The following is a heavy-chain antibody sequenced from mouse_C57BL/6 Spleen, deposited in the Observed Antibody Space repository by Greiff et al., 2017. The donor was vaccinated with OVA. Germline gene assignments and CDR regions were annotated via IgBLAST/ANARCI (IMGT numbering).Heavy chain of an antibody. V-gene: IGHV7-3*01. D-gene: IGHD3-1*01. CDR1: GFTFTDYY. CDR2: ISNKANGYTT. J-gene: IGHJ4*01. Sequence: EVKLQESGGGLVQPGGSLSLSCAASGFTFTDYYMSWVRQPPGKALEWLGFISNKANGYTTEYSASVKGRFTISRANSQSILYLQMNALRSEDSATYYWAQLGNAMDYWGQGTSVTVSS. CDR3: AQLGNAMDY.